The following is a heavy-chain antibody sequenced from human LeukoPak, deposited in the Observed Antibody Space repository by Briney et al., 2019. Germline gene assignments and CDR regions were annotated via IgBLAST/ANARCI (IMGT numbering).Heavy chain of an antibody. CDR1: GITLSNYG. CDR3: AKRGVVIRVILVGFHKEAYYFDS. D-gene: IGHD3-22*01. V-gene: IGHV3-23*01. CDR2: ISDSGGRT. Sequence: GGSLRLSCAVSGITLSNYGMSWVRQAPGKGLEWVAGISDSGGRTNYADSVKGRFTISRDSPKNTLFLQMNSLRAEDTAVYFCAKRGVVIRVILVGFHKEAYYFDSWGQGALVTVSS. J-gene: IGHJ4*02.